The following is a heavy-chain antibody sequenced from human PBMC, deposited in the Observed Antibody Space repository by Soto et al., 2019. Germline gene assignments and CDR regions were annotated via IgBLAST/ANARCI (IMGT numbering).Heavy chain of an antibody. J-gene: IGHJ6*02. CDR2: ISAYNGNT. CDR3: ARKSSSSSFVYYYYGMDV. CDR1: GYTFTSYG. D-gene: IGHD6-6*01. V-gene: IGHV1-18*01. Sequence: GASVKVSCKASGYTFTSYGISWVRQAPGQGLEWMGWISAYNGNTNYAQKLQGRVTMTTDTSTSTAYMELRSLRSDDTAVYYCARKSSSSSFVYYYYGMDVWGQGTTVSVSS.